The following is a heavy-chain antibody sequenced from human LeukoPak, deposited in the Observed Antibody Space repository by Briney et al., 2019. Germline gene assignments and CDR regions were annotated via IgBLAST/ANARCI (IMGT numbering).Heavy chain of an antibody. CDR2: IIPIFGTA. Sequence: ASVKVSCKASGGTFSSYAISWVRQAPGQGLEWMGGIIPIFGTANYAQKFQGRVTITADKSTSTAYMELSSLRSEDTAVYYCASGANYGDYVTAFDIWGQGTMVTVSS. D-gene: IGHD4-17*01. CDR1: GGTFSSYA. V-gene: IGHV1-69*06. J-gene: IGHJ3*02. CDR3: ASGANYGDYVTAFDI.